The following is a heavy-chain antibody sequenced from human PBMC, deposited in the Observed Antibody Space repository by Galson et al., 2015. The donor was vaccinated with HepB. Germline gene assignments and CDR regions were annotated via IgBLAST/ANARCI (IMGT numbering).Heavy chain of an antibody. J-gene: IGHJ4*02. CDR2: IRSKAYGGTT. CDR3: TRRLVPAAVPFDY. Sequence: SLRLSCATSGFTFSDYAMSWFRQAPGKGLEWVGFIRSKAYGGTTEYAASVKGRFTISRDDSKSIAYLQMNSLKSEDTAVYYCTRRLVPAAVPFDYWGQGTLVTVSS. V-gene: IGHV3-49*03. D-gene: IGHD2-2*01. CDR1: GFTFSDYA.